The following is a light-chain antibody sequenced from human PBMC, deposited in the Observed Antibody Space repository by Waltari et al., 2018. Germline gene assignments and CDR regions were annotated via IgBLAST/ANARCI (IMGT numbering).Light chain of an antibody. Sequence: QSALTQPASVSGSPGQSITISCTGTSSDVGSYNYVSWYQQHPGKAPKLLIFEVTDRPSGVSNRFPGSESGNTASLTISGLQAEDEADYYCSSYTRTTTLYVFGTGTKVTVL. J-gene: IGLJ1*01. CDR2: EVT. CDR1: SSDVGSYNY. V-gene: IGLV2-14*03. CDR3: SSYTRTTTLYV.